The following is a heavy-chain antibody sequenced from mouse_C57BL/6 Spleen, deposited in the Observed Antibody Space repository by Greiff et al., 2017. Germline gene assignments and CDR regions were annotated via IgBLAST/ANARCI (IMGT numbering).Heavy chain of an antibody. CDR1: GYNIKDYY. D-gene: IGHD1-1*01. CDR2: IDPEDGDT. V-gene: IGHV14-2*01. J-gene: IGHJ2*01. CDR3: ARDGGRSWYYFDY. Sequence: VQLQQSGAELVKPGASVKLSCTASGYNIKDYYMHWVKQRTEQGLEWIGRIDPEDGDTKYTPKFQGKATITADTSSNTAYLQLSSLTSADTAVYYGARDGGRSWYYFDYWGQGTTLTVSS.